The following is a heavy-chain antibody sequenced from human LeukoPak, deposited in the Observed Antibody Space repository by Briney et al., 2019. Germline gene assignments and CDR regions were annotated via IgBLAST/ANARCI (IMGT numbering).Heavy chain of an antibody. CDR3: ARGSGVIAAAGTFGY. J-gene: IGHJ4*02. V-gene: IGHV1-2*02. CDR2: TNPNTGGT. D-gene: IGHD6-13*01. CDR1: GYILAGHY. Sequence: ASVKVSCKASGYILAGHYMHWVRQAPGQGLEWLGWTNPNTGGTYCAQNFQGRVTMTRDTSVGTAYMELSRLKSDDTAAYYCARGSGVIAAAGTFGYWGQGTLVTVSS.